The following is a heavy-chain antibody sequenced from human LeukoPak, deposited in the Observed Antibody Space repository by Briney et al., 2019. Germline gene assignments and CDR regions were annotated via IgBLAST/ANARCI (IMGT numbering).Heavy chain of an antibody. D-gene: IGHD3-16*01. CDR2: IYGGGDR. V-gene: IGHV3-53*01. J-gene: IGHJ2*01. CDR1: GFTFSSFA. Sequence: GRSLRLSFAASGFTFSSFAMHWVRQAPGKGLEWVSVIYGGGDRYYADFVKGRFTITRDNSSNTLYLQMNSLSAEDTAVYYCAKRGSNYWYFDLWGRGTLVTVSS. CDR3: AKRGSNYWYFDL.